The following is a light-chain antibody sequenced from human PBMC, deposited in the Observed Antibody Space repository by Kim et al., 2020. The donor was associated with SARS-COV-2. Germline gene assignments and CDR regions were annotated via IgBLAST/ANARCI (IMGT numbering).Light chain of an antibody. CDR3: QSYDSSLNWV. V-gene: IGLV1-40*01. CDR1: SYNIGAGYD. CDR2: GNS. Sequence: QSVLTQPPSVSGAPGQRVTISCTGSSYNIGAGYDVPWYQQLPGTAPKLLIYGNSNRPSGVPDRFSGSKSGTSASLAITGLQAEDEADYYCQSYDSSLNWVFGEGTQLTVL. J-gene: IGLJ3*02.